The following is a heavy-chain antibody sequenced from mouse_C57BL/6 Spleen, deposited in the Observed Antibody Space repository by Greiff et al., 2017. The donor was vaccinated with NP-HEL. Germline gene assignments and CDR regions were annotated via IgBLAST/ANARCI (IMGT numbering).Heavy chain of an antibody. D-gene: IGHD1-1*02. V-gene: IGHV5-6*01. Sequence: EVKVVESGGDLVKPGGSLKLSCAASGFTFSSYCMSWVRQTPDQRLEWVATISSGGSYTYYPDSVKGRFTISRDNAKNTLYLHMSSLKSEDTAMYYCAREGGLYAMDYWGQGTSVTVSS. CDR3: AREGGLYAMDY. CDR2: ISSGGSYT. CDR1: GFTFSSYC. J-gene: IGHJ4*01.